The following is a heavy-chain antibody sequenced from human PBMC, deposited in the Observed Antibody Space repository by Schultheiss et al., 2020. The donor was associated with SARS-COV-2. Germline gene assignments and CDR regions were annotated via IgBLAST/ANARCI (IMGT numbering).Heavy chain of an antibody. D-gene: IGHD4-17*01. Sequence: SVKVSCKASGGTFSSYAISWVRQAPGQGLEWMGGIIPIFGTANYAQKFQGRVTITADESTSTAYMELSSLRSEDTAVYYCARDGGDYGDYVSAGMDVWGQGTTVTVSS. CDR2: IIPIFGTA. V-gene: IGHV1-69*13. CDR3: ARDGGDYGDYVSAGMDV. CDR1: GGTFSSYA. J-gene: IGHJ6*02.